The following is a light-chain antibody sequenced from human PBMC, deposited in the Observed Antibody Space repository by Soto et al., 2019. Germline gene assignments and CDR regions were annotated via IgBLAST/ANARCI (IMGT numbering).Light chain of an antibody. CDR1: SSNVGSYKL. V-gene: IGLV2-23*02. J-gene: IGLJ1*01. CDR3: CSSRGSPTSV. CDR2: EVN. Sequence: QSVLTQPASVSGSPGQSITISCTGTSSNVGSYKLVSWYQQHPGKAPKLMIFEVNKRPSGVSNRFSGSKSGNTASLPISGLKVEDEADYHCCSSRGSPTSVFGTGTKVTVL.